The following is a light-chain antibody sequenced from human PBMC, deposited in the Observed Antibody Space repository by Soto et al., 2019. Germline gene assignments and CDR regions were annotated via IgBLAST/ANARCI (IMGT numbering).Light chain of an antibody. J-gene: IGKJ2*01. CDR1: QSVSSSY. V-gene: IGKV3-20*01. Sequence: EIVLTQSPGTLSLSPGERATLSCRASQSVSSSYLAWYQQKPGQAPRLLIYGASSRATGIPDRFSGSGSGTDFTLTITGLEPEAFAVYYCKQYGSSLYTFGQGTKLESK. CDR2: GAS. CDR3: KQYGSSLYT.